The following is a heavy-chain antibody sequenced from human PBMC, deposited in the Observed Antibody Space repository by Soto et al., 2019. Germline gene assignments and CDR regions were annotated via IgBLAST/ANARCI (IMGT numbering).Heavy chain of an antibody. CDR3: ASRDPGTSVDY. V-gene: IGHV4-4*02. Sequence: SETLSLTCAASGGSFTSNNWWTWVRQPPGQGLEWIGEIYRTGSTNYNPSLKSRVTISLDKSENQFPLKVTSLTAADTAVYYCASRDPGTSVDYWGQGTLVTVSS. CDR2: IYRTGST. CDR1: GGSFTSNNW. J-gene: IGHJ4*02. D-gene: IGHD1-7*01.